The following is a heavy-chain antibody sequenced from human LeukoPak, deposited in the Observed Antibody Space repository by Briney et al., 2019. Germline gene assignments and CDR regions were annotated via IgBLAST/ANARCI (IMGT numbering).Heavy chain of an antibody. CDR2: ISSSSSYI. V-gene: IGHV3-21*01. J-gene: IGHJ4*02. CDR3: ARDNYSGSRYFDH. Sequence: GGSLRLSCAASGFTFSSYSMNWVRQAPGKGLEWISSISSSSSYIYYADSVKGRFTVSRDNAKNSLYLQMNSLRAEDTAIYYCARDNYSGSRYFDHWGQGTLVTVSS. D-gene: IGHD1-26*01. CDR1: GFTFSSYS.